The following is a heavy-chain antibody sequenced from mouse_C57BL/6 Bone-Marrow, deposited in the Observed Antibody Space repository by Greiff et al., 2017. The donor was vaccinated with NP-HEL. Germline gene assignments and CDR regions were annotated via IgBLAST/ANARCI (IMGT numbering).Heavy chain of an antibody. D-gene: IGHD4-1*01. J-gene: IGHJ1*03. CDR2: IYPRSGNT. CDR3: AELGRYWYFDD. Sequence: VQLQQSGAELARPGASVKLSCKASGYTFTSYGISWVKQRTGQGLEWIGEIYPRSGNTYYNEKFKGKATLTADKSSSTAYMELRSLTSEDSAVYFCAELGRYWYFDDWGTGTTVTVSS. V-gene: IGHV1-81*01. CDR1: GYTFTSYG.